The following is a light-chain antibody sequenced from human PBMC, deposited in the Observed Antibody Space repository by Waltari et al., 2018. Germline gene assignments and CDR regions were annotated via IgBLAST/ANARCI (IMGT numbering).Light chain of an antibody. V-gene: IGKV3-20*01. CDR3: QQYGSSIMYT. CDR1: QSLTKRY. Sequence: IVLTQSPGTLSLSPGERATLSCRASQSLTKRYLAWYQQKPGQAPRLLIYGASSRAAGIPDRFSGSGSGTDFTLTISILEPDDFAVYYCQQYGSSIMYTFGQGTKLEIK. J-gene: IGKJ2*01. CDR2: GAS.